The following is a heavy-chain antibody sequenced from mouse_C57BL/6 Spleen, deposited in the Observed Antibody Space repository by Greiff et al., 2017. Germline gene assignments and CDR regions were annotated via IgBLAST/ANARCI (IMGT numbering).Heavy chain of an antibody. J-gene: IGHJ3*01. CDR1: GYAFSSSW. CDR3: SNYDGCSYSVAY. D-gene: IGHD1-1*01. V-gene: IGHV1-82*01. Sequence: LVESGPELVKPGASVKISCKASGYAFSSSWMNWVKQRPGKGLEWIGQIYPGDGDTNYNGKFKGKATLTADKSSSTAYMQLSGLTSEDSAVYCCSNYDGCSYSVAYWGQGTLVTVSA. CDR2: IYPGDGDT.